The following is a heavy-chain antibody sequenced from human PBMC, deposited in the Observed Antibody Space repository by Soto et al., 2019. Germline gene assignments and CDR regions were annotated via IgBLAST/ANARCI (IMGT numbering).Heavy chain of an antibody. Sequence: QVQLVQSGADVEKPGASVKVSCKASGYTFTNYAVHWVRQAPGQRLEWMGWINAGNGNTRFSQNLQGRVTITRDTSARTVYMELSSLRSEDTAVYYCARGHLAVVPVASWFYYMDVWGKGTTVTVSS. D-gene: IGHD2-2*01. J-gene: IGHJ6*03. V-gene: IGHV1-3*01. CDR2: INAGNGNT. CDR3: ARGHLAVVPVASWFYYMDV. CDR1: GYTFTNYA.